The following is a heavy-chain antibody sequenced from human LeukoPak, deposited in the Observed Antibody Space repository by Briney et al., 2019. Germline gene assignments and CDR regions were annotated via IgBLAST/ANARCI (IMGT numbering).Heavy chain of an antibody. V-gene: IGHV4-59*08. CDR2: IYYSGST. CDR1: GGSISSYY. Sequence: SETLSLTCTVSGGSISSYYWSWIRQPPGKGLEWIGYIYYSGSTNYNPSLKSRVTISVDTSKNQFSLKLSSVIAADTAVYYCARGGFSSGWQYYFDYWGQGTLVTVSS. D-gene: IGHD6-19*01. J-gene: IGHJ4*02. CDR3: ARGGFSSGWQYYFDY.